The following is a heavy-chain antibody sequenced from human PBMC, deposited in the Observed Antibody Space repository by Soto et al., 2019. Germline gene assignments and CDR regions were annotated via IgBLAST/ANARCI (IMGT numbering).Heavy chain of an antibody. CDR1: GFTFSSYG. CDR3: ATTRGEVTYYYGMDV. J-gene: IGHJ6*02. D-gene: IGHD3-16*01. V-gene: IGHV3-33*01. CDR2: IWYDGSNK. Sequence: QVQLVESGGGVVQPGRSLRLSCAASGFTFSSYGMHWVRQAPGKGLEWVAVIWYDGSNKYYADSVKGRFTISRDNSKNPLYLQMNSLRAEDTAVYYCATTRGEVTYYYGMDVWGQGTTVTVSS.